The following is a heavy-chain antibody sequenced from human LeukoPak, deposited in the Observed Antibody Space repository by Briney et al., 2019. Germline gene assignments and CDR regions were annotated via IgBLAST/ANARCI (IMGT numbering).Heavy chain of an antibody. CDR2: ISGSGGST. CDR1: GFTFSSYA. CDR3: AKGSAYSSSWYGDFDY. V-gene: IGHV3-23*01. Sequence: PGESLRLSCAVSGFTFSSYAMSWIRQAPGKGLELVSAISGSGGSTYYADSVKGRFTITRDNSKNTLYLQMNSLRAEDTAVYYCAKGSAYSSSWYGDFDYWGQGTLVTVSS. D-gene: IGHD6-13*01. J-gene: IGHJ4*02.